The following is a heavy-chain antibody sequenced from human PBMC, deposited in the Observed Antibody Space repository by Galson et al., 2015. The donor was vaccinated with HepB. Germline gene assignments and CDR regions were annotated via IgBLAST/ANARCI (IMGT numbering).Heavy chain of an antibody. CDR1: GGTFSSYA. CDR3: ARGSIVVVPAAIYYYGMDV. CDR2: IIPIFGTA. J-gene: IGHJ6*02. Sequence: SVKVSCKASGGTFSSYAISWVRQAPGQGLEWMGGIIPIFGTANYAQKFQGRVTITADESTSTAYMELSSLRSEDTAVYYCARGSIVVVPAAIYYYGMDVWGQGTTVTVSS. D-gene: IGHD2-2*02. V-gene: IGHV1-69*13.